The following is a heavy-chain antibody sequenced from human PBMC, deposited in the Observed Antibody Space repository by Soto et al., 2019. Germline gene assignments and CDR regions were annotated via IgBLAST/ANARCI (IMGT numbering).Heavy chain of an antibody. CDR2: IKQDGSEK. J-gene: IGHJ4*02. CDR1: GFTFSSYW. CDR3: ARDDGDDYIWGSIDY. V-gene: IGHV3-7*01. Sequence: GGSLRLSCAASGFTFSSYWMSWVRQAPGKGLEWVANIKQDGSEKYYVDSVKGRFTISRDNAKNSLYLQMNSLRAEDTAVYYCARDDGDDYIWGSIDYWGQGTLVTVSS. D-gene: IGHD3-16*01.